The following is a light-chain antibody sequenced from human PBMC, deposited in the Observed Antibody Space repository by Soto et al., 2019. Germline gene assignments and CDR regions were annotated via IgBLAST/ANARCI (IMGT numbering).Light chain of an antibody. CDR2: GAS. Sequence: EIILTQSPASLSVSPGERATLSCRASQSVNNNLAWYQQKRGQAPRLLIYGASTRATGIPGGFRGSGSGTEFTLTITSLQSEDFAVYFCQQYNNWPPDTFGQGTKLEIK. V-gene: IGKV3-15*01. J-gene: IGKJ2*01. CDR3: QQYNNWPPDT. CDR1: QSVNNN.